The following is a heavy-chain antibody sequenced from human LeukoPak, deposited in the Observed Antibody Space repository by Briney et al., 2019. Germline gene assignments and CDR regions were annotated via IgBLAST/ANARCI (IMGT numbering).Heavy chain of an antibody. V-gene: IGHV4-34*01. J-gene: IGHJ4*02. D-gene: IGHD3-3*01. Sequence: SETLSLTCAVYGGSFSGYSWNWIRQPPVKGLEWIGEINHSGGTNYNPSLKGRVTISVDTSKNQFSLKLSSVTAADTAVYYCALALDGLVYLNYWGQGTLVTVSS. CDR2: INHSGGT. CDR3: ALALDGLVYLNY. CDR1: GGSFSGYS.